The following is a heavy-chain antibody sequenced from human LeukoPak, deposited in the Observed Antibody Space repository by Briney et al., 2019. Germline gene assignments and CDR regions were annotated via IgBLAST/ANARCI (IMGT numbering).Heavy chain of an antibody. CDR2: IYYGGST. Sequence: TSETLSLTCTVSGVSISSSTYYWAWIRQPPGKGLEWIGSIYYGGSTYYNPSLKSRVTISVDTSKNQFSLKLSSVTAADTAMYYCAREEAGFFGPFLPDQWGQGTLVTVSS. D-gene: IGHD6-19*01. CDR3: AREEAGFFGPFLPDQ. V-gene: IGHV4-39*07. CDR1: GVSISSSTYY. J-gene: IGHJ4*02.